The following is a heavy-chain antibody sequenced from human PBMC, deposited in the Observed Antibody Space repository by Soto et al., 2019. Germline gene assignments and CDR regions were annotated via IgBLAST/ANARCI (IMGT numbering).Heavy chain of an antibody. CDR1: DGSIRSSSYY. Sequence: PSETLSLPCTVLDGSIRSSSYYWGWIRQPPGKGLEWIGSIYYSGSTYYNPSLKSRVTISVDTSKNQFSLKLSSVTAADTAVYYCARRLEYSSSFSRPQTDYWGQGTLVTVSS. V-gene: IGHV4-39*01. CDR3: ARRLEYSSSFSRPQTDY. CDR2: IYYSGST. D-gene: IGHD6-6*01. J-gene: IGHJ4*02.